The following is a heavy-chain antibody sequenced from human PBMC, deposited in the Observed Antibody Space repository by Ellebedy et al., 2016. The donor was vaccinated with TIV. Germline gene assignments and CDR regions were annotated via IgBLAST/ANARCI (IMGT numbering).Heavy chain of an antibody. V-gene: IGHV4-39*01. D-gene: IGHD3-10*01. CDR3: ARRVTGRSYYIND. CDR1: GGSISGETNY. CDR2: VHYRGTT. J-gene: IGHJ4*02. Sequence: SETLSLXXSVSGGSISGETNYWGWVRQPPGKGLEWIGSVHYRGTTFYGPPLKGRVTISVDTSKNQFSLELTSMTAADTAVYFCARRVTGRSYYINDWGQGTLVSVSS.